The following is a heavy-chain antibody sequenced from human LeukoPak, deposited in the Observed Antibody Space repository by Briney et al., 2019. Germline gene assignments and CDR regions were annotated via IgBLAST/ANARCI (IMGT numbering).Heavy chain of an antibody. V-gene: IGHV3-53*05. CDR3: ARDYGGLDY. CDR1: GFTVSSNY. D-gene: IGHD4-23*01. J-gene: IGHJ4*02. Sequence: GGSLRLSCAASGFTVSSNYMSWVRQAPGKGLDWVSVIFSGGGRNYADSVKGRFTISRDNSKNTLYLQMNSLRAEGTAVYYCARDYGGLDYWGQGTLVTVSS. CDR2: IFSGGGR.